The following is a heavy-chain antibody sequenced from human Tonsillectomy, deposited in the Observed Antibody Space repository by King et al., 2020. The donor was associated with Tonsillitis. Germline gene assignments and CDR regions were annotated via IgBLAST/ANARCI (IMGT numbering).Heavy chain of an antibody. CDR2: VYYTGTT. CDR3: AGHGAVVPAARGMDV. Sequence: QLQESGPQLVKPSETLSLTCTVSGGSINSASYYWGWVRQPPGKGLECIGSVYYTGTTYYNPSLKSRVTMSVDTSKNHFSLKLISVTAADTAVYYCAGHGAVVPAARGMDVWGQGTTVTVSS. CDR1: GGSINSASYY. J-gene: IGHJ6*02. D-gene: IGHD2-2*01. V-gene: IGHV4-39*01.